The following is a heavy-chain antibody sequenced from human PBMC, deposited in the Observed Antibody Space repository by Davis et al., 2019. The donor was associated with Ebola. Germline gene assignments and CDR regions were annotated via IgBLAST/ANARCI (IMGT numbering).Heavy chain of an antibody. CDR1: GYSFTSYW. V-gene: IGHV5-10-1*01. CDR3: ASQTYYYYAMDV. CDR2: IDPSDSYT. Sequence: GESLKISCNGSGYSFTSYWISWVRQMPGKGLEWMGRIDPSDSYTNYSPSFQGHVTISADKSISTAYLQWSSLKASDTAMYYCASQTYYYYAMDVWGQGTTVTVSS. J-gene: IGHJ6*02.